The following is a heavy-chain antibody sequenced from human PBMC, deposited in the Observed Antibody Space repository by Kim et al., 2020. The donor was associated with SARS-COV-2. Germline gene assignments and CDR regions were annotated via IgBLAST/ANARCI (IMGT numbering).Heavy chain of an antibody. CDR1: GFTFSNAW. J-gene: IGHJ6*02. Sequence: GGSLRLSCAASGFTFSNAWMSWVRQAPGKGLEWVGRIKSKTDGGTTDYAAPVKGRFTISRDDSKNTLYLQMNSLKTEDTAVYYCTTDLSFMVVAATPTALWGYYGMDVWGQGTTVTVSS. CDR2: IKSKTDGGTT. CDR3: TTDLSFMVVAATPTALWGYYGMDV. D-gene: IGHD2-15*01. V-gene: IGHV3-15*01.